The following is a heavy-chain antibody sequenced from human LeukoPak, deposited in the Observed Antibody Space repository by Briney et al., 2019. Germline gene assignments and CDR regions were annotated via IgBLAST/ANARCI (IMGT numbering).Heavy chain of an antibody. CDR1: GFTFSSYE. CDR3: AELGITMIGGV. J-gene: IGHJ6*04. V-gene: IGHV3-48*03. CDR2: IRSSGSTI. Sequence: PGGSLRLSCAASGFTFSSYEMNWVRQAPGKGLEWVSYIRSSGSTIYYADSVKGRFTIARDNAKNSLYLQMNSLRAEDRAVYYCAELGITMIGGVWGKGTTVTISS. D-gene: IGHD3-10*02.